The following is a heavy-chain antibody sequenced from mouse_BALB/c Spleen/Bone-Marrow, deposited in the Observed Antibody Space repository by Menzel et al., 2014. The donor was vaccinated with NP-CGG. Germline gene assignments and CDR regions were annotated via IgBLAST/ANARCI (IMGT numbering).Heavy chain of an antibody. J-gene: IGHJ4*01. D-gene: IGHD4-1*01. CDR1: GFTFSDYY. V-gene: IGHV5-12*02. Sequence: EVQLVESGGGLVQPGGSLKLSCATSGFTFSDYYVYWVRQTPEKGLEWVAYVSSGGGSTYYPDTVKGRFTISRDNAKNTLYLQMSRLKSEDTAMYYCARQLAYAMDYWGQGTSVTVSS. CDR3: ARQLAYAMDY. CDR2: VSSGGGST.